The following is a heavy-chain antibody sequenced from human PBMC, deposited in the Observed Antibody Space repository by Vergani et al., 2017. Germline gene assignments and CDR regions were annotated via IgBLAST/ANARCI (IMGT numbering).Heavy chain of an antibody. J-gene: IGHJ4*02. CDR1: GYTFTGYY. Sequence: QVQLVQSGAEVKKPGASVKVSCKASGYTFTGYYMHWVRQAPGQGLEWMGWINPNSGGTSYAQKFQGWVTMTRDTSISTAYMELSRLRSDDTAVYYCARDGEGRDGYYFDYWGQGTLVTVSS. CDR2: INPNSGGT. V-gene: IGHV1-2*04. CDR3: ARDGEGRDGYYFDY. D-gene: IGHD5-24*01.